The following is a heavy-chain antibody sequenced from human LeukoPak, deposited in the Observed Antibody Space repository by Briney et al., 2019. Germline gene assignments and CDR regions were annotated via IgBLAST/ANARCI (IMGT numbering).Heavy chain of an antibody. D-gene: IGHD3-3*01. V-gene: IGHV1-69*01. J-gene: IGHJ6*03. Sequence: SVKVSCKASGGTFSSYATSWVRQAPGQGLEWMGGIIPIFGTADYAQKFQGRVTITADESTSTAYMELSSLRSEDTAVYYCARDPYDFWSGSYYYMDVWGKGTTVTVSS. CDR1: GGTFSSYA. CDR3: ARDPYDFWSGSYYYMDV. CDR2: IIPIFGTA.